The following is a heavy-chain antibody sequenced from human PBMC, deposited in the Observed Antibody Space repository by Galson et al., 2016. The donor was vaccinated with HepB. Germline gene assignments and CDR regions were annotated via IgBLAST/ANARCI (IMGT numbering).Heavy chain of an antibody. J-gene: IGHJ4*02. D-gene: IGHD6-6*01. CDR3: ATVSSASGARGY. CDR1: GDSVSSGATT. CDR2: IYYRSKWYN. V-gene: IGHV6-1*01. Sequence: CAISGDSVSSGATTWNWIRQSPSRGLEWPGRIYYRSKWYNDYAVSLRSRIIITADTSNNQFSLHLNSVTPEDTAIYYCATVSSASGARGYWGQGTLVTVSS.